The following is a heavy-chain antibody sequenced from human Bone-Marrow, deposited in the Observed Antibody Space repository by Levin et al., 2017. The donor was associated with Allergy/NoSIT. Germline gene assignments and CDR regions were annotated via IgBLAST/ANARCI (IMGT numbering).Heavy chain of an antibody. V-gene: IGHV3-21*01. D-gene: IGHD2-2*01. CDR2: ISSTSSDI. Sequence: ASVKVSCAASGFTFNGYTMSWVRQAPGKGLEWVSFISSTSSDIYYAESVKGRFTISRDNAKNSLYLQMNSLRADDTAVYYCASDLPAATSWGQGTLVTVSS. CDR3: ASDLPAATS. CDR1: GFTFNGYT. J-gene: IGHJ4*02.